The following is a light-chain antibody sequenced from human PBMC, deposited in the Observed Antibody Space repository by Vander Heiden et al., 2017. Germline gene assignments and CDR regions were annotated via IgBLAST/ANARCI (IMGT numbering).Light chain of an antibody. J-gene: IGKJ1*01. V-gene: IGKV3-15*01. Sequence: IVMTQSPATLSVSSGERATPSCRASQSVSSNLAWYQQKPGQAPRRLIYGASTRATGIPARFSGSGSGTEFTLTISSLQSEDFAVYYCQQYNNWPRTFGQGTKVEIK. CDR3: QQYNNWPRT. CDR1: QSVSSN. CDR2: GAS.